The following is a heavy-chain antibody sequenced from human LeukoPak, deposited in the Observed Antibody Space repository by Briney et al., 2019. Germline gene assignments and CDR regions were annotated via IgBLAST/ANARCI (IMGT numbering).Heavy chain of an antibody. J-gene: IGHJ4*02. D-gene: IGHD1-26*01. CDR2: MYPDDSDT. CDR3: VRLGSGSYPDY. V-gene: IGHV5-51*01. Sequence: GESLKISCQGSGYRFTNYWIGWVRQMPGKGLECMGIMYPDDSDTTYSPSFQGQVTISADKSISTAYLPWSSLKASDTATYYCVRLGSGSYPDYWGQGTLVTVSS. CDR1: GYRFTNYW.